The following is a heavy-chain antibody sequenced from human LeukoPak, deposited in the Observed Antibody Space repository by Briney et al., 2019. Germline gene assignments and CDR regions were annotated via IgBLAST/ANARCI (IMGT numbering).Heavy chain of an antibody. CDR2: ICYSGST. Sequence: SETLSLTCTVSGGSISSYYWSWIRQPPGKGLEWIGYICYSGSTNYNPSLKSRVTISVDTSKNQFSLKLSSVTAADTAVYYCARDVSSGRNWFDPWGQGTLVTVSS. CDR1: GGSISSYY. V-gene: IGHV4-59*01. D-gene: IGHD6-19*01. J-gene: IGHJ5*02. CDR3: ARDVSSGRNWFDP.